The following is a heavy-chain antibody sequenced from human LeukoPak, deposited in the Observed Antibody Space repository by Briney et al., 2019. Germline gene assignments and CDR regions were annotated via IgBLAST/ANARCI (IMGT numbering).Heavy chain of an antibody. J-gene: IGHJ4*02. CDR3: AAWTDRGYNF. V-gene: IGHV3-7*01. D-gene: IGHD5-24*01. Sequence: GGSLRLSCAAPGLTFSSSWLNWFRQAPGKGLQWVGNINPEGSQTRFVDSVMGRFTMSKDNAKKALYLQMNNLRVEDTAVFYCAAWTDRGYNFWGQGTVVTVSS. CDR1: GLTFSSSW. CDR2: INPEGSQT.